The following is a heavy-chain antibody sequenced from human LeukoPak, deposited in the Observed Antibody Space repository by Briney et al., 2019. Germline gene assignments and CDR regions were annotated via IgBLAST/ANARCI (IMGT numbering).Heavy chain of an antibody. CDR2: IYYSGST. J-gene: IGHJ4*02. CDR3: APLLVHIGTFDY. Sequence: SETLSLTCTVSGGSISSSSYYWGWIRQPPGKGLEWIGSIYYSGSTYYNPSLKSRVTISVDTSKNQFSLKLSSVTAADTAVYYRAPLLVHIGTFDYWGQGTLVTVSS. V-gene: IGHV4-39*01. D-gene: IGHD6-6*01. CDR1: GGSISSSSYY.